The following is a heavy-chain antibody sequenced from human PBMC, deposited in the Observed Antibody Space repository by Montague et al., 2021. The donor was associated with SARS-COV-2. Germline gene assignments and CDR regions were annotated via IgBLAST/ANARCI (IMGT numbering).Heavy chain of an antibody. J-gene: IGHJ4*02. V-gene: IGHV4-61*02. CDR1: GGSISSGSYY. CDR3: ARDLSFSSGYYYY. CDR2: IYTSGST. Sequence: TLSLTCTVSGGSISSGSYYWSWIRQPAGKGLEWIGRIYTSGSTNYNPSLKSRATISVDTSKNQFSRKLSSVTAADTAVYYCARDLSFSSGYYYYWGQGTLVTVSS. D-gene: IGHD3-22*01.